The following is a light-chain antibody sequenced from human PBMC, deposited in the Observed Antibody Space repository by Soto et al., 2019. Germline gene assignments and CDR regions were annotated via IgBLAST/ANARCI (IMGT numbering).Light chain of an antibody. Sequence: EIVLTQSPGTLSLSPGERATLSCRASQRVSSDYFAWYQQKPGQTPRLLLYGTSSRATGIPDRFSGSGSGTDFTLTISRLEPEDFAVYYCQQYGSSPTFGQGTKLEIK. J-gene: IGKJ2*01. CDR3: QQYGSSPT. V-gene: IGKV3-20*01. CDR1: QRVSSDY. CDR2: GTS.